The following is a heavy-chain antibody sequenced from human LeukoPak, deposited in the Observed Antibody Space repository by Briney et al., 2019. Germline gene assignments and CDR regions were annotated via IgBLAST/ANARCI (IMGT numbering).Heavy chain of an antibody. D-gene: IGHD3-10*01. CDR3: ARGDYGSGSYYNVHNWFDP. V-gene: IGHV1-18*04. J-gene: IGHJ5*02. Sequence: GASVKVSCKASGYTFTNYHISWVRQAPGQGLEWMGWVSTYNGNTNYAQKLQGRVTMTTDTSTSTTYMELRSLRSDDTAVYYCARGDYGSGSYYNVHNWFDPWGQGTLVTVSS. CDR1: GYTFTNYH. CDR2: VSTYNGNT.